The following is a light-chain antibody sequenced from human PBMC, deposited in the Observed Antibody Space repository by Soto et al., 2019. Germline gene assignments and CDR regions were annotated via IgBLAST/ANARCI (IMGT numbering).Light chain of an antibody. V-gene: IGLV2-8*01. CDR2: EVS. J-gene: IGLJ2*01. Sequence: QSVLTQPPSASGSPGQSVTIPCTGTSSDVGGYNYVSWYQQYPGKAPKLMIYEVSKRPSGVPDRFPGSKSGNTASLTVSGLQAEDEADYYCSSYGGSNNVVFGGGTKLTVL. CDR3: SSYGGSNNVV. CDR1: SSDVGGYNY.